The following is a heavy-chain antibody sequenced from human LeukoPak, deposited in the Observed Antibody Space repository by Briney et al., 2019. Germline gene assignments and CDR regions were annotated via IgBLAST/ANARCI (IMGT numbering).Heavy chain of an antibody. CDR1: GYTFTGYY. CDR2: INPNSGGT. CDR3: ATGGLIVATSLDY. J-gene: IGHJ4*02. V-gene: IGHV1-2*02. Sequence: ASVKVSCKASGYTFTGYYMHWVRQAPGQGLEWMGWINPNSGGTNYAQKFQGRVTMTRDTSISTAYMVLSRLRSDDTAVYYCATGGLIVATSLDYWGQGTLVTVSS. D-gene: IGHD5-12*01.